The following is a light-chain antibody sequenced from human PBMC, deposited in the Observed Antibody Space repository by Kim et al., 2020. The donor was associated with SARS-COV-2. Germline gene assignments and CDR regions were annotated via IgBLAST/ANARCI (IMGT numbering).Light chain of an antibody. Sequence: LSTRERAPHPCRPSKSVASNYLAWYQQKPGQPPRLLIYAASSRATGIPDRFSGSGSGTDFTLTLSRLEPEDFAVYYCQQYAMTPRTFGQGTKLEI. CDR3: QQYAMTPRT. V-gene: IGKV3-20*01. CDR1: KSVASNY. CDR2: AAS. J-gene: IGKJ2*01.